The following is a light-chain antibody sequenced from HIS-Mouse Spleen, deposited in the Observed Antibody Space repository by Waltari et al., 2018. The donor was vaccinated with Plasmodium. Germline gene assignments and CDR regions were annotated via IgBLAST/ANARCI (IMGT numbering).Light chain of an antibody. J-gene: IGKJ1*01. Sequence: DIVMTQSPDSLAVSLGGRATIHCKSSPSVLYRSNNKNYLAWYQQKPGQPPKLLIYWASTRESGVPDRFSGSGSGTDFTLTISSLQAEDVAVYYCQQYYSTPWTFGQGTKVEIK. CDR2: WAS. CDR1: PSVLYRSNNKNY. CDR3: QQYYSTPWT. V-gene: IGKV4-1*01.